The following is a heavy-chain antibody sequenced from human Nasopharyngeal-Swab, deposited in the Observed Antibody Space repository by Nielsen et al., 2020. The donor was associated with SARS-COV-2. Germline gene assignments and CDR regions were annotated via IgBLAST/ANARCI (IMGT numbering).Heavy chain of an antibody. CDR1: GFTFSSYA. J-gene: IGHJ4*02. CDR3: AKDVWFGVLVYGYFDC. D-gene: IGHD3-10*01. Sequence: GGSLRLSCAASGFTFSSYAMSWVRQAPGKGLEWVSAISGSGGSTYYADSVKGRFTISRDNSKNTLYLQMNSLRAEDTAVYYCAKDVWFGVLVYGYFDCWGQGTLVTVSS. V-gene: IGHV3-23*01. CDR2: ISGSGGST.